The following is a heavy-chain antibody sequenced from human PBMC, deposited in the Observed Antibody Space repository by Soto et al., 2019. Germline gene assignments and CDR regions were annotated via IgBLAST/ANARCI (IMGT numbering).Heavy chain of an antibody. D-gene: IGHD5-18*01. CDR2: VHYSGNT. CDR1: GASISSYF. V-gene: IGHV4-59*12. CDR3: ARDRKSGYSYGSPYYYYGMDV. Sequence: SETLSLTCTVSGASISSYFWTWSRQSPGKGLQWIGYVHYSGNTNYNPSLNSRVTMSVDTSKNQFSLRLSSVTAADTAVYYCARDRKSGYSYGSPYYYYGMDVWGQGTTVTVSS. J-gene: IGHJ6*02.